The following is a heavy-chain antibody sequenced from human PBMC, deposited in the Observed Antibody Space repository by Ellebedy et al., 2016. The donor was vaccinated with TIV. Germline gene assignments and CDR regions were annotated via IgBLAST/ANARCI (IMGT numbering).Heavy chain of an antibody. D-gene: IGHD4-17*01. CDR1: GFSLSDYG. CDR3: CRDPNGDYVGAFDF. V-gene: IGHV3-23*01. J-gene: IGHJ3*01. CDR2: ILSDGGITHYA. Sequence: PGGSLRLSCEASGFSLSDYGMVRVRQVPGKGLELVSGILSDGGITHYADYADSVKGRFTISRDNSKNTLYLQMKSLRAEDTAVYYCCRDPNGDYVGAFDFWGQGTRVTVSS.